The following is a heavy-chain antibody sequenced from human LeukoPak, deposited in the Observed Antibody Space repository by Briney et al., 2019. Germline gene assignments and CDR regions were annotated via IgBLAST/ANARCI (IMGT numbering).Heavy chain of an antibody. Sequence: GGSLRLSCAASGFTFTSYAMNWVRQAPGRGLKWVSAISGSGGSTYYADSVKGRFTISKDNSKNTLYLQMNTLRAEDTAVSYCATRITLVRGVMLGGDYWGQGTLVTVFS. CDR1: GFTFTSYA. CDR3: ATRITLVRGVMLGGDY. D-gene: IGHD3-10*01. J-gene: IGHJ4*02. V-gene: IGHV3-23*01. CDR2: ISGSGGST.